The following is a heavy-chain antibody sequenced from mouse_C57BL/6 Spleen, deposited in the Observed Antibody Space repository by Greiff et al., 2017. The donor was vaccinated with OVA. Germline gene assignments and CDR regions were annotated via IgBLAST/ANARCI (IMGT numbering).Heavy chain of an antibody. D-gene: IGHD2-3*01. CDR3: ARGIDGSSWFAY. J-gene: IGHJ3*01. Sequence: VQLQQSGAELVRPGSSVKLSCKASGYTFTSYWMHWVNQRPIQGLEWIGNIDTYDSETHYNQKFKDKATLTVDKSSSTVYMQLSSQTSEDSAVYCCARGIDGSSWFAYWGQGTLVTVSA. V-gene: IGHV1-52*01. CDR2: IDTYDSET. CDR1: GYTFTSYW.